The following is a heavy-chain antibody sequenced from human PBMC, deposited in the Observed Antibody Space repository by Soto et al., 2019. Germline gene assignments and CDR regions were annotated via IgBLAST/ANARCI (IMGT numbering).Heavy chain of an antibody. CDR2: ISAYNGNT. CDR3: ASGYCSGGSCSNGMDV. CDR1: GYTFTSYG. D-gene: IGHD2-15*01. J-gene: IGHJ6*02. V-gene: IGHV1-18*01. Sequence: QVQLVQSGAEVKKPGASVKVSCKASGYTFTSYGISWVRQAPGQGLEWMGWISAYNGNTNYAQKLQGRVTMTTDTSTSTAYMELRSLRSDDTTVYYCASGYCSGGSCSNGMDVWGQGTTVTVSS.